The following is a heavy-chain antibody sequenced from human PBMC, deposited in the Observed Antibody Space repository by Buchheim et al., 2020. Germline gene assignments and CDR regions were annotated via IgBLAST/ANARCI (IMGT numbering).Heavy chain of an antibody. J-gene: IGHJ4*02. CDR3: SSGSGWPGYLNF. D-gene: IGHD6-19*01. Sequence: EVQLLESGGGLVQPGGSLRLSCAVSTSAFSSYWMTWVRQAPGKGLEWVANIKQDGSEKYYVDSVTGRFNISRDNAKNSLYLQMNSLRAEDTAVYYCSSGSGWPGYLNFWGQGTL. CDR1: TSAFSSYW. V-gene: IGHV3-7*01. CDR2: IKQDGSEK.